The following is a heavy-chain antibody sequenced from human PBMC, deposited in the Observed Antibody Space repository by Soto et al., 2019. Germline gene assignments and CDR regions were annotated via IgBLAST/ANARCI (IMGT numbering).Heavy chain of an antibody. CDR2: INAGNGNT. D-gene: IGHD6-13*01. CDR3: ARDREQQLIPYYYYMDV. CDR1: GYTFTSYA. Sequence: ASVKVSCKASGYTFTSYAIHWVRQAPGQRLEWMGWINAGNGNTKYSQKFQGRVTITRDTSASTAYMELSSLRSEDTAVYYCARDREQQLIPYYYYMDVWGKGTTVTVSS. J-gene: IGHJ6*03. V-gene: IGHV1-3*01.